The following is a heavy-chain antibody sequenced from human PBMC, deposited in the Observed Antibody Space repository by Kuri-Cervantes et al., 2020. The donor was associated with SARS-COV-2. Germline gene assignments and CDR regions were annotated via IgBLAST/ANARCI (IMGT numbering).Heavy chain of an antibody. J-gene: IGHJ4*02. Sequence: ASVKVSCKAPETTFPNYDINWVRQATGQGLEWMGMVKTNSGNTLYAQILQGRVTMTRDTSTSTVYLELGSLTSEDTAIYYCYCAPKEGFDSWGQGTLVTVSS. V-gene: IGHV1-8*01. D-gene: IGHD2-21*01. CDR2: VKTNSGNT. CDR1: ETTFPNYD. CDR3: YCAPKEGFDS.